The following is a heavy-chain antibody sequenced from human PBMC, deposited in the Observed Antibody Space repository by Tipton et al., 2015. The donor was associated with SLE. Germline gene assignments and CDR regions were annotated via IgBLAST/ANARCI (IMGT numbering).Heavy chain of an antibody. CDR2: IYYSGST. CDR3: AGGQWRYYFDY. V-gene: IGHV4-59*11. D-gene: IGHD6-19*01. Sequence: GLVKPSETLSLTCTVSGGSISSHYWSWIRQPPGKGLEWIGYIYYSGSTNYNPSLKSRVTISVDTSKNQFSLKLSSVTAADTAVYYCAGGQWRYYFDYWGQGTLVTVSS. J-gene: IGHJ4*02. CDR1: GGSISSHY.